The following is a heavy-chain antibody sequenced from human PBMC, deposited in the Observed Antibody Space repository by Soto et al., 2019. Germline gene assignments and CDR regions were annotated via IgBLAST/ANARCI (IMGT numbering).Heavy chain of an antibody. Sequence: ASVKVSCKASGYTFTSYGVSWVRQAPGQGLEWMGWISAFNGNTNYAQKLQGRVTMTTETSTSRAYMELKSLRSDDTAVYYCARDRAIAARPWDYYYALDVWGLGTTVTVSS. CDR1: GYTFTSYG. V-gene: IGHV1-18*01. D-gene: IGHD6-6*01. CDR2: ISAFNGNT. J-gene: IGHJ6*02. CDR3: ARDRAIAARPWDYYYALDV.